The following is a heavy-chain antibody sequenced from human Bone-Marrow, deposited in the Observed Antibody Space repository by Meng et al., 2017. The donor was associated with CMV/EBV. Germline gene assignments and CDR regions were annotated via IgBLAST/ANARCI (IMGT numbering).Heavy chain of an antibody. CDR2: INWNGGST. J-gene: IGHJ6*02. CDR1: GFTFDDYG. D-gene: IGHD1-26*01. Sequence: GGSLRLSCAASGFTFDDYGMSWVRQAPGKGLEWVSGINWNGGSTGYADSVKGRFTISRDNAKNSLYLQMNSLRAEDTALYHCARDVRGATPGYYYGMDVWGQGTTFTVSS. CDR3: ARDVRGATPGYYYGMDV. V-gene: IGHV3-20*01.